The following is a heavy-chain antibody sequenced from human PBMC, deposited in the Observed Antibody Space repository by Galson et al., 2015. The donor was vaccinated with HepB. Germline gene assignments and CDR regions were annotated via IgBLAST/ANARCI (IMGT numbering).Heavy chain of an antibody. J-gene: IGHJ4*02. CDR3: ARDADYYGSGSYYK. CDR1: GGSISSYY. V-gene: IGHV4-59*01. CDR2: IYYSGST. Sequence: SETLSLTCTVSGGSISSYYWSWIRQPPGKGLEWIGSIYYSGSTYYNPSLKSRVTISVDTSRNQFSLKLSSVTAADTAVYYCARDADYYGSGSYYKWGQGTLVTVSS. D-gene: IGHD3-10*01.